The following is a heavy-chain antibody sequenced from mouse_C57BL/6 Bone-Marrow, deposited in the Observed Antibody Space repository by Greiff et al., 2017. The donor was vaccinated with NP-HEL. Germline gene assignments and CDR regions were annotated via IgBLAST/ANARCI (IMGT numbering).Heavy chain of an antibody. Sequence: EVQLVESEGGLVQPGSSMKLSCTASGFTFSDYYMAWVRQVPEKGLEWVANINYDGSSTYYLDSLKSRFIISRDNAKNILYLQMSSLKSEDTATYYCAREGRSSYFDYWGQGTTLTVSS. CDR3: AREGRSSYFDY. CDR1: GFTFSDYY. CDR2: INYDGSST. J-gene: IGHJ2*01. V-gene: IGHV5-16*01. D-gene: IGHD1-1*01.